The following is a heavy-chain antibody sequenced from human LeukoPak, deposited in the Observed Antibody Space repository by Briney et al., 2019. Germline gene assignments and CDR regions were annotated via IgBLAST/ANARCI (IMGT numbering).Heavy chain of an antibody. CDR1: GGSVSNGDYY. J-gene: IGHJ4*02. D-gene: IGHD5/OR15-5a*01. CDR3: ARSLSAGFDY. CDR2: IYYSGSA. Sequence: KASETLSLTCTVPGGSVSNGDYYWVWIRQPPGKGLQWIGSIYYSGSAYYNPSLKSRVTISIDTSMNQFSLKLSSVTAADTAVFYCARSLSAGFDYWGQGTLVTVSS. V-gene: IGHV4-39*01.